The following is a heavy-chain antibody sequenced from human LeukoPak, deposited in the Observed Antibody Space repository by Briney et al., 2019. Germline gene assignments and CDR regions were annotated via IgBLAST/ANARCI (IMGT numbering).Heavy chain of an antibody. D-gene: IGHD3-16*02. Sequence: PSETLSLTCAVYGGSFSGYYRSWIRQPPGKGLEWIGEINHSGSTNYNPSLKSRVTISVDTSKNQFSLKLSSVTAADTAVYYCARHRGITFGGVIVIPRGFDYWGQGTLVTVSS. CDR1: GGSFSGYY. CDR2: INHSGST. V-gene: IGHV4-34*01. CDR3: ARHRGITFGGVIVIPRGFDY. J-gene: IGHJ4*02.